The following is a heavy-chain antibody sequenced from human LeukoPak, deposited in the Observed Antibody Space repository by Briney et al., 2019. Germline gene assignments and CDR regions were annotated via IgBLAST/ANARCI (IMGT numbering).Heavy chain of an antibody. Sequence: ASETLSLTCAVYGGSFSGYYWSWLRQPPGKGLEWIGEINHSGSTNYNPSLKSRVTISVDTSKNQFSLKLSSVTAADTAVYYCARLTPEYSSTLLKPLYYYYMDVWGKGTTVTISS. J-gene: IGHJ6*03. CDR1: GGSFSGYY. D-gene: IGHD6-6*01. CDR2: INHSGST. V-gene: IGHV4-34*01. CDR3: ARLTPEYSSTLLKPLYYYYMDV.